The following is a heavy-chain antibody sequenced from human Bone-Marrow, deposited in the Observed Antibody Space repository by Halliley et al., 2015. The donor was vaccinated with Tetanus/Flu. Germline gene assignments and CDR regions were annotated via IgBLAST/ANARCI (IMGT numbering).Heavy chain of an antibody. CDR2: IGGEGRSP. J-gene: IGHJ5*02. V-gene: IGHV3-74*01. Sequence: GLGWVASIGGEGRSPGYADSVKGRFTISGAPAKNMVYLETSSLRAEDTGVYYCARVDRWFAPWGQGTLVTVSS. CDR3: ARVDRWFAP. D-gene: IGHD3-9*01.